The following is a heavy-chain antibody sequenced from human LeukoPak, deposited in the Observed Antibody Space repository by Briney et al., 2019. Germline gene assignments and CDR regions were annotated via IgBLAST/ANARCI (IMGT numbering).Heavy chain of an antibody. J-gene: IGHJ5*02. CDR1: GGSFSGYY. V-gene: IGHV4-34*01. CDR3: ARGRYYAILTGYSRIKYNWFDP. D-gene: IGHD3-9*01. CDR2: INHSGST. Sequence: PSETLSLTCAVYGGSFSGYYWSWIRQPPGKGLEWIGEINHSGSTNYNPSLKSRVTISVDTSKNQFSLKLSSVTAADTAVYYCARGRYYAILTGYSRIKYNWFDPWGQGTLVTVSS.